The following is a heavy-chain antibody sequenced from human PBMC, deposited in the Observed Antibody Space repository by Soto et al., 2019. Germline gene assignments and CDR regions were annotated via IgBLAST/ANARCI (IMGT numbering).Heavy chain of an antibody. V-gene: IGHV4-34*01. CDR2: INHSGST. J-gene: IGHJ6*02. CDR1: GGSFSGYY. CDR3: ARGRILRFLEWSPPYYGMDV. Sequence: SETLSLTCAVYGGSFSGYYWSWIRQPPGKGLEWIGEINHSGSTSYNPSLKSRVTISVDTSKNQFSLKLSSVTAADTAVYYCARGRILRFLEWSPPYYGMDVWGQGTTVTVSS. D-gene: IGHD3-3*01.